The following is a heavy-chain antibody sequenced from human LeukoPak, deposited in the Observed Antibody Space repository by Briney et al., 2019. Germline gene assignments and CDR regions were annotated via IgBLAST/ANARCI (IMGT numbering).Heavy chain of an antibody. D-gene: IGHD2-15*01. V-gene: IGHV4-59*01. J-gene: IGHJ4*02. Sequence: SETLSLTCPVFVDSISSYFWSWIRQPPGKGLEWIGYFYYDGRTNYNPSPKSRVTISVDTSKNHFSLKLSSVTAADTAVYYCARAIVNGYFDHWGRGTLVTVSS. CDR1: VDSISSYF. CDR2: FYYDGRT. CDR3: ARAIVNGYFDH.